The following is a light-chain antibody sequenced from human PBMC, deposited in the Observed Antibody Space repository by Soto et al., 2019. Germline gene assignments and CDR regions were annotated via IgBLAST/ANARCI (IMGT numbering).Light chain of an antibody. Sequence: DIVMTQSPLSLPVTPGEPASISCRSSQSLLHSDGYIYLDWYLQRPGQSPQLLICLGSNRASGVPDRFGGSGSGTHLTLTISRGGAEDLGVYYCMQALQTPWTFGQGPRV. J-gene: IGKJ1*01. CDR3: MQALQTPWT. V-gene: IGKV2-28*01. CDR1: QSLLHSDGYIY. CDR2: LGS.